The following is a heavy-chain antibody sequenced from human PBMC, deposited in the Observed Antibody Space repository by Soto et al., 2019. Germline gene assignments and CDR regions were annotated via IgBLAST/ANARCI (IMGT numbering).Heavy chain of an antibody. CDR3: ARDEYSSGWYTGYYYGMDV. J-gene: IGHJ6*02. Sequence: QVQLVQSGAEVKKPGSSVKVSCKASGGTFSSYAISWVRQAPGQGLEWMGGIIPIFGTANYAQKFQGRVTMTADESTSTAYMELSSLRSEDTAVYYCARDEYSSGWYTGYYYGMDVWGQGTTVTVSS. CDR1: GGTFSSYA. D-gene: IGHD6-19*01. V-gene: IGHV1-69*12. CDR2: IIPIFGTA.